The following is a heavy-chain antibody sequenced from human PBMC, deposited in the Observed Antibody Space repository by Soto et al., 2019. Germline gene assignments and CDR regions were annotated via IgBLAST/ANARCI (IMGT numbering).Heavy chain of an antibody. D-gene: IGHD5-12*01. J-gene: IGHJ4*02. Sequence: PGGSLRLSCAVSGFNVMSYWMSWVRQGPGKGLEWVASIKDDGSEIYYLQSVRGRFTISRDSAGNALHLAMNYMSAEDTGGYFCARDIGFDYVNWGQGTLVTVSS. V-gene: IGHV3-7*01. CDR2: IKDDGSEI. CDR1: GFNVMSYW. CDR3: ARDIGFDYVN.